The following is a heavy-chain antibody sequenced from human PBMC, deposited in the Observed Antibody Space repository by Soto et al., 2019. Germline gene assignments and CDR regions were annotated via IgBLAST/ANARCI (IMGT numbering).Heavy chain of an antibody. D-gene: IGHD5-12*01. CDR1: GGTFSSYA. Sequence: QVQLVQSGAEVKKPGSSVKVSCKASGGTFSSYAISWVRQAPGQGLEWMGGIIPIFGTANYAQKFQGRVTIIADESTSRAYMELSSLRSEDTAVYYCARRRDGYNYWLDYWGQGTLVTVSS. V-gene: IGHV1-69*01. CDR3: ARRRDGYNYWLDY. CDR2: IIPIFGTA. J-gene: IGHJ4*02.